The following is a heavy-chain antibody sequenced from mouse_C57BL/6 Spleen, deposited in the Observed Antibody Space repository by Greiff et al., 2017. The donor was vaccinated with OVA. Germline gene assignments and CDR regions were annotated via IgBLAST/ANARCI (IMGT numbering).Heavy chain of an antibody. CDR1: GFTFSDYY. CDR3: ARRNYAMDY. J-gene: IGHJ4*01. Sequence: EVMLVESGGGLVQPGGSLKLSCAASGFTFSDYYMYWVRQTPEKRLEWVAYISNGGGSTYYPDTVKGRFTISRDNAKNTLYLQMSRLKSEDTAMYYCARRNYAMDYWGQGTSVTDSS. V-gene: IGHV5-12*01. CDR2: ISNGGGST.